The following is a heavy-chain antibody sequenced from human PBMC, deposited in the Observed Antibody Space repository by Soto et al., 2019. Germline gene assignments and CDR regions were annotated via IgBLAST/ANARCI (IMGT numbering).Heavy chain of an antibody. J-gene: IGHJ6*02. CDR1: GYDFSSYA. Sequence: ASVKVSCKTSGYDFSSYAMHWVRQAPGQRLERMGWINIGSSRTEYSLNQQDRITITKDTSASTVYMDLSSLKSEDTSEYFCGSDVGDCGYRLTYYYNMGLDVWGQGTTVTVSS. D-gene: IGHD5-12*01. CDR3: GSDVGDCGYRLTYYYNMGLDV. V-gene: IGHV1-3*04. CDR2: INIGSSRT.